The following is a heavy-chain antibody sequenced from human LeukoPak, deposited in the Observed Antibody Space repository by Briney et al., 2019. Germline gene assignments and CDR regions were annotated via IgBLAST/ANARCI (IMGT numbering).Heavy chain of an antibody. V-gene: IGHV3-7*01. Sequence: GGSLRLSCAASGFSFSAYWMTWVRQAPGKGLEWVANINEGGGLKYYVDSVKGRFTISRDNTNNSLYLQMFSLRVDDSAVYYCARVGKNGWDFDHWGQGTLVTVSS. J-gene: IGHJ4*02. CDR2: INEGGGLK. CDR1: GFSFSAYW. CDR3: ARVGKNGWDFDH. D-gene: IGHD6-19*01.